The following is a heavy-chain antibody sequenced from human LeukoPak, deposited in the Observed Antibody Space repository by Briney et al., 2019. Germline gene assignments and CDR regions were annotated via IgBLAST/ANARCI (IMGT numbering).Heavy chain of an antibody. CDR2: IKQNGSED. D-gene: IGHD4-17*01. V-gene: IGHV3-7*01. J-gene: IGHJ3*02. CDR1: GFTFSGYW. CDR3: ARDRSTTVTDDAFDI. Sequence: PGGSLRLSCAASGFTFSGYWRSWVRQAPGKGLEWVANIKQNGSEDYNVDSVRGRFTISRDNTKNSLHLLINSTRAEATVMYSCARDRSTTVTDDAFDIWGQGTMVTVSS.